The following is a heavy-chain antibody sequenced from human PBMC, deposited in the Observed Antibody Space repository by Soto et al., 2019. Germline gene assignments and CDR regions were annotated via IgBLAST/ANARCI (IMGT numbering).Heavy chain of an antibody. CDR3: ASLDCISTSCPQVYYYGMDV. CDR2: IIPIFGTA. J-gene: IGHJ6*02. CDR1: GGTFSSYA. Sequence: QVQLVQSGAEVKKPGSSVKVSCKASGGTFSSYAISWVRQAPGQGLEWMGGIIPIFGTANYAQKFQGRVTITADESTSTAYMELSSLRSEDTAVYYCASLDCISTSCPQVYYYGMDVWGQGTTVTVSS. V-gene: IGHV1-69*12. D-gene: IGHD2-2*01.